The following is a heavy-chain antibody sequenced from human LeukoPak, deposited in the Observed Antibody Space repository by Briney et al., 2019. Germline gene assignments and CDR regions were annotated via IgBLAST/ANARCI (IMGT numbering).Heavy chain of an antibody. D-gene: IGHD3-3*01. CDR1: GFTFSNYG. V-gene: IGHV3-23*01. J-gene: IGHJ4*02. CDR3: ARDERLLSFLK. CDR2: ITGSGGST. Sequence: GGSLRLSCAASGFTFSNYGLSWIRQAPGKGLDWVSGITGSGGSTYYADSVKGRFTISRDNSKNTPYLQMNSLRAEDTAIYYCARDERLLSFLKWGQGTLVTVSS.